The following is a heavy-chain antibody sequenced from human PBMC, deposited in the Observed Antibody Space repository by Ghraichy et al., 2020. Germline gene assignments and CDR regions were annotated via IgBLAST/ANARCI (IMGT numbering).Heavy chain of an antibody. CDR1: GFSLTTYGVG. CDR3: AHRGSQSGSSWDGGYFDY. J-gene: IGHJ4*02. V-gene: IGHV2-5*02. D-gene: IGHD2-15*01. Sequence: SGPTLVKPTQTLTLTCTFSGFSLTTYGVGVGWIRQPPGKALEWLVFVYWDNDNRYSPSLKNRLTVTKDASKNLLVLIMTDMDPMDTGTYYCAHRGSQSGSSWDGGYFDYWGQGAQVTVSS. CDR2: VYWDNDN.